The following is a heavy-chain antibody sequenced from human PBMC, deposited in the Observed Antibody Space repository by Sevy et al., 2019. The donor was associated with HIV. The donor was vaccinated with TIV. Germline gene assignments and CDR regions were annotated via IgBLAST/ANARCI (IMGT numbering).Heavy chain of an antibody. CDR3: ARKMELLVPDY. V-gene: IGHV3-21*01. J-gene: IGHJ4*02. CDR2: IRSSGNDI. D-gene: IGHD2-21*02. Sequence: GGSRRLSCTASEFIFSNYNMNGFRQAPGKGREWVSYIRSSGNDIYYADSVKGRFTISRVNAKNSLYLQMNSLRAEDTAVYYCARKMELLVPDYWGQGTLVTVSS. CDR1: EFIFSNYN.